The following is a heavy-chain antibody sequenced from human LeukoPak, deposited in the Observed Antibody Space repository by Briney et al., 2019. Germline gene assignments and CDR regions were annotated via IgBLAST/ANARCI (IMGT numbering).Heavy chain of an antibody. CDR3: AHRLADIAALRIFYFDY. J-gene: IGHJ4*02. CDR1: GFSLSTSGVG. D-gene: IGHD6-6*01. Sequence: SGPTLVNPTQTLTLTCTFSGFSLSTSGVGVGWIRQPPGKALEWLALIYWNDDKRYSPSLKSRLTITKDTSKNQVVLTMTDMDPVDAATYYCAHRLADIAALRIFYFDYWGQGTLVTVSS. V-gene: IGHV2-5*01. CDR2: IYWNDDK.